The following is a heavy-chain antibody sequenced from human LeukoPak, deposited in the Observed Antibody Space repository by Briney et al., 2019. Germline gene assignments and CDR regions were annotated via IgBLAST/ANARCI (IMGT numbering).Heavy chain of an antibody. CDR1: GYTFTSYG. V-gene: IGHV1-18*01. J-gene: IGHJ6*03. CDR3: ARVGATSWYYYYYYMDV. CDR2: ISAYNGNT. D-gene: IGHD1-26*01. Sequence: GASVKVSCKASGYTFTSYGISWVRQAPGQGLEWMGWISAYNGNTNYAQKLQGRVTMTTGTSTSTAYMELRSLRSDDTAVYYCARVGATSWYYYYYYMDVWGKGTTVTVSS.